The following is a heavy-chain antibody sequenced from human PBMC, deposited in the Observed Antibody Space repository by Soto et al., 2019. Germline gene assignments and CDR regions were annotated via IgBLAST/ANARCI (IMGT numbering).Heavy chain of an antibody. J-gene: IGHJ3*02. CDR3: ARVATPRGFYGYYLLGAFDI. Sequence: QVQLVESGGGVVQPGRSLRLSCAASGFTFSSYAMHWVRQAPGKGLEWVAVISYDGSNKYYADSVKGRFTISRDNSKNTLDLQMNRLRAEDNAVYYCARVATPRGFYGYYLLGAFDIWGQGTMVNVSS. CDR2: ISYDGSNK. D-gene: IGHD4-17*01. CDR1: GFTFSSYA. V-gene: IGHV3-30-3*01.